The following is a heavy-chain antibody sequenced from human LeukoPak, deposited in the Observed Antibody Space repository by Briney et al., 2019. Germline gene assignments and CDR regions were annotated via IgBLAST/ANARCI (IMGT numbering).Heavy chain of an antibody. D-gene: IGHD2-21*02. CDR1: GFIFSSYD. Sequence: PGGSLRLSCAASGFIFSSYDMNWVRQVPGRGLEWVSLINSGGSATYYPDSVKGRFTIARDNAKNSLYLQMNSLRADDTAIYYCAASGVVTGSPHACDTWGQGTIVTVSS. V-gene: IGHV3-48*03. CDR2: INSGGSAT. J-gene: IGHJ3*02. CDR3: AASGVVTGSPHACDT.